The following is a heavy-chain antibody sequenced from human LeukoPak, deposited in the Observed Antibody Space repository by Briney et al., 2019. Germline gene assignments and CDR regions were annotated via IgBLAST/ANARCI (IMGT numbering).Heavy chain of an antibody. Sequence: GGSLRLSCAASGFTFSNAWMTWVRQAPGKGLEWVGRIKSKTNGGTADYAAPAKGRFTISRDDSKNTLYLQMNSLKTEDTALYYCSTYIPTVDYWGQGTLVTVSS. V-gene: IGHV3-15*01. D-gene: IGHD2-2*02. CDR3: STYIPTVDY. J-gene: IGHJ4*02. CDR2: IKSKTNGGTA. CDR1: GFTFSNAW.